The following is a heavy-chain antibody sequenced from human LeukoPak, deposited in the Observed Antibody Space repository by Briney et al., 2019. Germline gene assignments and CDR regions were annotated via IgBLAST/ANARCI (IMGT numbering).Heavy chain of an antibody. Sequence: GASVKVSCKASGYTFTTNGISWVRQAPGQGLEWMGWISAYNGNTNYAQKLQGRVTMTTDTSTSTAYMEVRSLRSDDTAVYYCARTTYYYDSSGQRAGDAFDIWGQGTMVTASS. CDR2: ISAYNGNT. CDR1: GYTFTTNG. V-gene: IGHV1-18*01. J-gene: IGHJ3*02. D-gene: IGHD3-22*01. CDR3: ARTTYYYDSSGQRAGDAFDI.